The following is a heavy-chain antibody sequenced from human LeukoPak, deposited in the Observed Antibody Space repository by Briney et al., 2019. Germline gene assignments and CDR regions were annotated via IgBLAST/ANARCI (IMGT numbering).Heavy chain of an antibody. V-gene: IGHV3-53*01. CDR2: IYSGGAT. CDR3: ASRVW. Sequence: GGSLRLSCAASTFTVSGDYMSWVRQATGKGLEWVSLIYSGGATYYADSVKGRFTISRDNSKKIRFLQMNSLTAEDTAVYYCASRVWWGQGTLVTVSS. CDR1: TFTVSGDY. J-gene: IGHJ4*02.